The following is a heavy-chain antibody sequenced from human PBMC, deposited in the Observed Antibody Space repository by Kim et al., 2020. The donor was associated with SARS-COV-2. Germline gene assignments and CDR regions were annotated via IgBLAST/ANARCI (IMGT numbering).Heavy chain of an antibody. J-gene: IGHJ3*02. CDR3: VKDSMWGCSSISCFRGAFDI. V-gene: IGHV3-64D*06. D-gene: IGHD2-2*01. Sequence: GGSLRLSCSASGFTFSSYAMHWVRQAPGKGLDYVSTISSNGSNTYYADSVKGRFTISRDNSKDTLYLQMSSLRAEDTAVYYCVKDSMWGCSSISCFRGAFDIWGQGTMVTVSS. CDR1: GFTFSSYA. CDR2: ISSNGSNT.